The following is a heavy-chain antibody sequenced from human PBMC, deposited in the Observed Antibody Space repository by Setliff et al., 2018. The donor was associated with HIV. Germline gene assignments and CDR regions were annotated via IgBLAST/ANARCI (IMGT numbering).Heavy chain of an antibody. J-gene: IGHJ4*02. D-gene: IGHD3-22*01. CDR1: GGSISSYY. V-gene: IGHV4-4*09. Sequence: PSETLSLTCTASGGSISSYYWGWLRQPPGKGLEWIGYIYTSGSTNYNPSLKSRVTISVDTSKNQFSLKLSSVTAADTAVYYCARGLSFYDPGGFDYWGQGTLVTVSS. CDR2: IYTSGST. CDR3: ARGLSFYDPGGFDY.